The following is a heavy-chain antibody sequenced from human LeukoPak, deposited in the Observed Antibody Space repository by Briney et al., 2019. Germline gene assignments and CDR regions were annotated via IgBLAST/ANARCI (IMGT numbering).Heavy chain of an antibody. Sequence: PGGSLRLSCAASGFTFSSYAMSWVRQAPGKGLEWVSAISGSGGSTYYADSVKGRFTISRDNSKNTLYLQMNSLRAEDTAVYYCARDPRGFVVVPAARGDAFDIWGQGTMVTVSS. CDR1: GFTFSSYA. CDR3: ARDPRGFVVVPAARGDAFDI. CDR2: ISGSGGST. D-gene: IGHD2-2*01. V-gene: IGHV3-23*01. J-gene: IGHJ3*02.